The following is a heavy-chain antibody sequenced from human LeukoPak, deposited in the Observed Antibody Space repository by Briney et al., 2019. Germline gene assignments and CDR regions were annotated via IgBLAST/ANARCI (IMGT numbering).Heavy chain of an antibody. J-gene: IGHJ3*02. CDR2: IRGSGGGT. CDR3: TRDPNGDYVGAFDM. D-gene: IGHD4-17*01. V-gene: IGHV3-23*01. CDR1: GITFSTYA. Sequence: GGSLRLSCAASGITFSTYAMTWVRQAPGKGREWVSSIRGSGGGTDYADSVKGRFTISRDNSRDTLFLQMNSLRAEDTALYYCTRDPNGDYVGAFDMWGPGTMVTVSS.